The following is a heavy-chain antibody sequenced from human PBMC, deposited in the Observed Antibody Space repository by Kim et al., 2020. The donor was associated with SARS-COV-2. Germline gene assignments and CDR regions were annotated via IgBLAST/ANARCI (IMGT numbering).Heavy chain of an antibody. CDR1: GGSFSGYY. CDR3: ARHTSAGYPFDY. J-gene: IGHJ4*02. V-gene: IGHV4-34*01. CDR2: INHSGST. Sequence: SETLSLTCAVYGGSFSGYYWSWIRQHPGKGLEWIGEINHSGSTNYNPSLKSRVTISVDTSKNQFSLKLSSVTAADTAVYYCARHTSAGYPFDYWGQGTLV. D-gene: IGHD2-15*01.